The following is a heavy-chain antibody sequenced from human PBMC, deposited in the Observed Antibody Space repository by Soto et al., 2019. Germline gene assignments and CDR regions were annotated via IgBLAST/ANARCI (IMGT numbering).Heavy chain of an antibody. Sequence: EVQVVESGGGLVKPGGSLTLSCNFTFSMYSMNWVRQAPGTGLEGVASISSGAAYIKYAGSVQGRFTISRDNAKNTVSLQMSSLRVEDTAVYFCTRDEGGSYDSWVHPWGQGTQCTVSA. CDR3: TRDEGGSYDSWVHP. V-gene: IGHV3-21*06. CDR1: TFSMYS. J-gene: IGHJ5*02. D-gene: IGHD1-26*01. CDR2: ISSGAAYI.